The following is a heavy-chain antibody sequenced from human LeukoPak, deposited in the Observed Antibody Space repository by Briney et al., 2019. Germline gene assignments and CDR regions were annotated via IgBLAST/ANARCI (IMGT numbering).Heavy chain of an antibody. Sequence: SETLSLTCTVSGASITSSGYYWGWIRQPPGKGLEWIGSIYYTGSTYYNPSLKSRVTISVDTSKNQLSLKLNPVTAADTAVYYCARIGGSFYFYYYMDVWGKGTTVTVSS. D-gene: IGHD1-26*01. J-gene: IGHJ6*03. CDR3: ARIGGSFYFYYYMDV. V-gene: IGHV4-39*07. CDR2: IYYTGST. CDR1: GASITSSGYY.